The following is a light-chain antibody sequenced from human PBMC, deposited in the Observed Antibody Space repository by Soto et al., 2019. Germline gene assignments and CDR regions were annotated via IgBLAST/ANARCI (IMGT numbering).Light chain of an antibody. CDR3: ETWTSNTRV. V-gene: IGLV4-60*03. J-gene: IGLJ3*02. CDR1: SGHSTYI. Sequence: QSVLTQSSSASASLGSSVKLTCTLSSGHSTYIIAWHQQQPGKAPRYLMKVEASGSYNKGSGIPDRFSGSSSGADRYLTISNLQSEDEADYYCETWTSNTRVFGGGTQLTVL. CDR2: VEASGSY.